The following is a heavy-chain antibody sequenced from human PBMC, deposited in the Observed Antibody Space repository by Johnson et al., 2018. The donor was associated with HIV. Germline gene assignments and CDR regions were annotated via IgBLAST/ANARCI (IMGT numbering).Heavy chain of an antibody. D-gene: IGHD6-19*01. Sequence: QVQLVESGGGVVQPGRSLRLSCVASGFTISNYGMHWVRQAPGKGLEWVAVMWSDGSTKYSADSVKGRFIISRDKSKTTRLLQMNSLSAEDTAVYYCAKCMWCSSVVDAFDICGQGTRVTVSS. CDR2: MWSDGSTK. J-gene: IGHJ3*02. V-gene: IGHV3-33*03. CDR1: GFTISNYG. CDR3: AKCMWCSSVVDAFDI.